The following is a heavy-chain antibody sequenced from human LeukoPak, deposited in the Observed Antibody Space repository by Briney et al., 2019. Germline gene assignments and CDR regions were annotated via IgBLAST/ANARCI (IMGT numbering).Heavy chain of an antibody. V-gene: IGHV1-2*06. CDR2: INPNSGGT. D-gene: IGHD3-3*01. J-gene: IGHJ4*02. CDR1: GYTFTGYY. Sequence: EASVKVSCKTSGYTFTGYYIHWVRQAPGQGLEWVGRINPNSGGTNYAQKFQGRVTMTRDTSISTAYMELSRLTSDDTAVYYCARALRFLEWLSYWGQGTLVTVSS. CDR3: ARALRFLEWLSY.